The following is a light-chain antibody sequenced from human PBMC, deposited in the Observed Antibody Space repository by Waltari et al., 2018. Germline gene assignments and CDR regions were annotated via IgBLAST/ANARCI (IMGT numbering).Light chain of an antibody. CDR1: SGDIVGDY. CDR3: QSYDNNIVL. CDR2: EDD. J-gene: IGLJ2*01. V-gene: IGLV6-57*03. Sequence: NFMLTQPHSVSESPGKTVTISCTRNSGDIVGDYVQWYQQRPGSAPTTVIYEDDQRPSGVPDRFSGSIDTSNSASLTISRRRTEDEADYYCQSYDNNIVLFGGGTKLTVL.